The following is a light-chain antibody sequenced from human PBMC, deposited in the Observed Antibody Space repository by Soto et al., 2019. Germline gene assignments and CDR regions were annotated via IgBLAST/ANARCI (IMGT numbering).Light chain of an antibody. Sequence: QSVRTQPASVSGAPGQSITISCTGTSSDVGGYNYVSWYQQHPGKAPKLMIYDVSNRPSGVSNRFSGSKSGNTASLTISGLQAEDEADYYCNSYTSSSTYVFGTGTKVTVL. CDR1: SSDVGGYNY. CDR2: DVS. J-gene: IGLJ1*01. V-gene: IGLV2-14*01. CDR3: NSYTSSSTYV.